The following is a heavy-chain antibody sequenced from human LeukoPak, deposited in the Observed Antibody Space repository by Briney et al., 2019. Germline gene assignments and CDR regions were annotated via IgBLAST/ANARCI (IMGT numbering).Heavy chain of an antibody. D-gene: IGHD4-17*01. Sequence: GGSLRLSCAASGFTFSSYAMSWVRQAPGKGLEWVSAISGSGGSTYYADSVKGRFTISRDNSKNTLYLQMNSLRAEDTALYYCARSTMTTSIEWFDPWGQGTLVTVSS. CDR2: ISGSGGST. CDR1: GFTFSSYA. CDR3: ARSTMTTSIEWFDP. J-gene: IGHJ5*02. V-gene: IGHV3-23*01.